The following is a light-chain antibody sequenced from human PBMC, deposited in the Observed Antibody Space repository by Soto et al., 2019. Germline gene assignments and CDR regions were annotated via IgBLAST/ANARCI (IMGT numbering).Light chain of an antibody. J-gene: IGKJ1*01. Sequence: EIVLSQSPGTLSLSPGERATLSCRASQSVSSNYLAWFQQRPGQAPRLLIYGVSSRATGIPDRFSGSGSGTDLTLTISRLEPEDFAVYYCQQYGSSLSTFGQGTKVDIK. CDR1: QSVSSNY. V-gene: IGKV3-20*01. CDR2: GVS. CDR3: QQYGSSLST.